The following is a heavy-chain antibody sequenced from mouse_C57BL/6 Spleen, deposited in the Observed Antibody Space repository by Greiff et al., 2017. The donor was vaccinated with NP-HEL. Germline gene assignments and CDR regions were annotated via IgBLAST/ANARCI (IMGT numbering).Heavy chain of an antibody. D-gene: IGHD2-4*01. CDR3: ARLEGGYDYDEVWFAY. CDR2: IWWDDDK. Sequence: QVTLKESGPGILQPSQTLSLTCSFSGFSLSTFGMGVGWIRQPSGKGLEWLAHIWWDDDKYYNPALKSRLTISKDTSKNQVFLKIANVDTADTATYYCARLEGGYDYDEVWFAYWGQGTLVTVSA. V-gene: IGHV8-8*01. J-gene: IGHJ3*01. CDR1: GFSLSTFGMG.